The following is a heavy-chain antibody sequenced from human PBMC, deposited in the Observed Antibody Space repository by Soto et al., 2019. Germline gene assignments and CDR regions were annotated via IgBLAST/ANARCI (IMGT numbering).Heavy chain of an antibody. CDR1: GFTFSDFA. Sequence: GGSLRLSCAASGFTFSDFAMSWVRQAPERGLEWVSAISGSGGSTYYPDSMKGRFTISRDNSKNTLYLQLNSLRTEDTAVYYCAKGRRGVVVAAADSWGQGTLVTVSS. J-gene: IGHJ4*02. CDR3: AKGRRGVVVAAADS. V-gene: IGHV3-23*01. D-gene: IGHD2-15*01. CDR2: ISGSGGST.